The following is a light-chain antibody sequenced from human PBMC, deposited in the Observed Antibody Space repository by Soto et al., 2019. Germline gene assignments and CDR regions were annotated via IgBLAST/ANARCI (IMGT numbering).Light chain of an antibody. CDR2: GAS. J-gene: IGKJ1*01. CDR3: QQYNNWPTTWT. V-gene: IGKV3-15*01. Sequence: EIVMTQSPATLSVSPGERATLSGRAIQSLSSHLAWYQQKPGQAPRLLIYGASTRATGIPARFSGSGSGTEFTLTISSLESEDFAVYYCQQYNNWPTTWTFGQGTKVEIK. CDR1: QSLSSH.